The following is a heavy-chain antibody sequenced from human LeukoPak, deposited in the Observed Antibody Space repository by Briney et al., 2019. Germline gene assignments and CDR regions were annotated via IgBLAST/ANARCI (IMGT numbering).Heavy chain of an antibody. CDR3: ATRGGVTGDLDYYYYYGMDV. D-gene: IGHD7-27*01. CDR1: GYTFTGYY. J-gene: IGHJ6*02. V-gene: IGHV1-2*02. Sequence: GASVKVSCKASGYTFTGYYMHWVRQAPGRGLEWMGWINPNSGGTNYAQKFQGRVTMTRDTSISTAYMELSRLRSDDTAVYYCATRGGVTGDLDYYYYYGMDVWGQGTTVTVSS. CDR2: INPNSGGT.